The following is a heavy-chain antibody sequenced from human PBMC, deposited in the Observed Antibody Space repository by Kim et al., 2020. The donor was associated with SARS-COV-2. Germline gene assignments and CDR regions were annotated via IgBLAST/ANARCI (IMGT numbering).Heavy chain of an antibody. J-gene: IGHJ6*02. CDR1: GGSLSSYY. V-gene: IGHV4-59*13. D-gene: IGHD6-13*01. Sequence: SETLSLTCTVSGGSLSSYYWSWIRQPPGKGLEWIGYIYYSGGSSYNPSLRSRVTMSVDTSKNHFSLKLSSVTAADTAVYDCARVVWQQPVAYAMDVWGQGTTVTVSS. CDR3: ARVVWQQPVAYAMDV. CDR2: IYYSGGS.